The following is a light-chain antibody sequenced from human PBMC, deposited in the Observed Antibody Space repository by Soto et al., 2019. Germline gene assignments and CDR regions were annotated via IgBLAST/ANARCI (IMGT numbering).Light chain of an antibody. J-gene: IGLJ2*01. Sequence: QSVLTQPPSVSGAPGQRVTISCTGSSSNIGAGYDVHWYQHLPGTAPKLLIYGNNNRPSGVPDRFSGSKSGTSASLAITGLKAEDETHYYCQSFDSSLSVVFGGGTQLTVL. V-gene: IGLV1-40*01. CDR3: QSFDSSLSVV. CDR1: SSNIGAGYD. CDR2: GNN.